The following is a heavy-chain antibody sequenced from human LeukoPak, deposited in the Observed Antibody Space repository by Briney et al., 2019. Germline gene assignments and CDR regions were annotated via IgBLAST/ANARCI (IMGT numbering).Heavy chain of an antibody. Sequence: GGSLRLSCAASGFTFSSYEMNWVRQAPGKGLEWVSYISSSGSTIYYADSVKGRFTISRDNAKNSLYLQMNSLRAEDTAVYYCARASITMVRGVISLDYWGQGTLVTVSS. CDR2: ISSSGSTI. J-gene: IGHJ4*02. CDR3: ARASITMVRGVISLDY. D-gene: IGHD3-10*01. CDR1: GFTFSSYE. V-gene: IGHV3-48*03.